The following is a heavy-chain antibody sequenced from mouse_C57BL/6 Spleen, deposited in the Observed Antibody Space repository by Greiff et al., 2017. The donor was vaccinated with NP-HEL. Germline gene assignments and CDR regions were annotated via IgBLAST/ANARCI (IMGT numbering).Heavy chain of an antibody. D-gene: IGHD1-1*01. CDR1: GFTFSDYG. J-gene: IGHJ1*03. CDR2: ISSGSSTI. Sequence: EVQRVESGGGLVKPGGSLKLSCAASGFTFSDYGMHWVRQAPEKGLEWVAYISSGSSTIYYADTVKGRFTISRDNAKNTLFLQMTSLRSEDTAMYYCARDDDGRSHWYFDVWGTGTTVTVSP. V-gene: IGHV5-17*01. CDR3: ARDDDGRSHWYFDV.